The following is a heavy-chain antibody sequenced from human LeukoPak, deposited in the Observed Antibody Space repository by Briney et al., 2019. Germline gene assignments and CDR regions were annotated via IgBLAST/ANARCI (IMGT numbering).Heavy chain of an antibody. CDR1: GFTLSSYS. V-gene: IGHV3-21*01. CDR2: ISSSSSHI. J-gene: IGHJ4*02. D-gene: IGHD2-2*02. CDR3: ANTILTGAL. Sequence: PGESLRLSCAVSGFTLSSYSMNWVRQAPGKGLEWVSSISSSSSHIYYADSVKGRFTISGDNAKNSLYLQMNSLRAEDTAVYYCANTILTGALWGQGTLVTVSS.